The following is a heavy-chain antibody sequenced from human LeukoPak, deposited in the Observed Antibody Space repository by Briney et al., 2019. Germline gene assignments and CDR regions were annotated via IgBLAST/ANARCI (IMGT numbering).Heavy chain of an antibody. CDR3: ARVPPQYYDFWSGYLDYYYYMDV. D-gene: IGHD3-3*01. CDR1: GGSISSYY. J-gene: IGHJ6*03. CDR2: IYTSGST. V-gene: IGHV4-4*07. Sequence: TSETLSLTCTVSGGSISSYYWSWIRQPAGQGLKWIVRIYTSGSTNYNPSLNSRGTMSVDTSKNQFSLKLSSVTAADTAVYYCARVPPQYYDFWSGYLDYYYYMDVWGKGTTVTVSS.